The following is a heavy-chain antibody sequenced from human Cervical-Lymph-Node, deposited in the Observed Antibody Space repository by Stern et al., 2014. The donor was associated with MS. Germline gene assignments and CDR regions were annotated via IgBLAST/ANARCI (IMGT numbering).Heavy chain of an antibody. D-gene: IGHD6-19*01. CDR2: INPSGGST. V-gene: IGHV1-46*01. J-gene: IGHJ6*02. CDR1: GYTFTNYY. CDR3: AREVAGLLLGMMDV. Sequence: VQLVESGAEVKKPGASVKVSCKASGYTFTNYYMHWVRQAPGQGLEWMGIINPSGGSTSYAQKFRGRVTMTRDTATSTVYMELSSLRSEDTAVYYCAREVAGLLLGMMDVWGQGTTVTVSS.